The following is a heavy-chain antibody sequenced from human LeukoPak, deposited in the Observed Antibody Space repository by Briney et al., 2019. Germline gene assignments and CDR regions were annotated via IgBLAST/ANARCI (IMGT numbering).Heavy chain of an antibody. V-gene: IGHV4-61*02. CDR1: GGSISSGCYY. J-gene: IGHJ6*02. D-gene: IGHD5-18*01. CDR2: VYTSGST. CDR3: ARDALGYSYGRDYYYYGMDV. Sequence: SQTLSLTCTVYGGSISSGCYYWSWIRQPAGKGLEGIGRVYTSGSTNYNLSLKSRVTITVDTSKNQFSLTLSSVTAADTAVYYCARDALGYSYGRDYYYYGMDVWGQGTTVTVSS.